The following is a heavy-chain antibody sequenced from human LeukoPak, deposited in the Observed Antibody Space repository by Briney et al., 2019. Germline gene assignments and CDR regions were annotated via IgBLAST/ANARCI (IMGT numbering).Heavy chain of an antibody. CDR1: GFTFSNYA. D-gene: IGHD3-16*02. V-gene: IGHV3-23*01. Sequence: GGSLRLSCAASGFTFSNYAMSWVRQAPGKGLECVSVISYTGDRTYYADSVKGRFTISRDNAKNTLYLQMSSLGAEDTAVYYCAKDLNLYSKIYRNWSDPWGQGTLVTVSS. CDR3: AKDLNLYSKIYRNWSDP. J-gene: IGHJ5*02. CDR2: ISYTGDRT.